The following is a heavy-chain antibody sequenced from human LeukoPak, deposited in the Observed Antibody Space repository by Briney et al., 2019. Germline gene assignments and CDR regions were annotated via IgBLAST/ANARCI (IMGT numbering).Heavy chain of an antibody. CDR1: GYSISSGYY. Sequence: SETLSLTCTVSGYSISSGYYWGWIRQPPGKGLEWIGSIYYSGSTYYNPSLKSRVTISVDTSKNQFSLKLSSVTAADTAVYYCARGIVVVPFDYWGQGTLVTVSS. J-gene: IGHJ4*02. CDR3: ARGIVVVPFDY. CDR2: IYYSGST. V-gene: IGHV4-38-2*02. D-gene: IGHD3-22*01.